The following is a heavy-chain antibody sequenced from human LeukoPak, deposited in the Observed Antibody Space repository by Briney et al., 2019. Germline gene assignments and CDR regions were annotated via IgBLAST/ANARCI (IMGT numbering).Heavy chain of an antibody. D-gene: IGHD1-26*01. V-gene: IGHV4-61*02. J-gene: IGHJ6*03. CDR2: IYTSGST. CDR1: GGSISSGSYY. CDR3: ASSGTYYYYYMDV. Sequence: SETLSLTCTVSGGSISSGSYYWSWIRQPAGKGLEWIGRIYTSGSTNYNPSLKSQVTISVDTSKNQFSLKLSSVTAADTAVYYCASSGTYYYYYMDVWGKGTTVTVSS.